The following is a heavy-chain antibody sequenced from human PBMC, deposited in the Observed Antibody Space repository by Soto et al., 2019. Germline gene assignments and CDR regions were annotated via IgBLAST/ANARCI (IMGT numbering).Heavy chain of an antibody. D-gene: IGHD3-16*02. J-gene: IGHJ4*02. CDR1: GGSISSSSYY. CDR3: ARHSPYYDYVWGSYRPYYFDY. CDR2: IYYSGST. V-gene: IGHV4-39*01. Sequence: SETQSLSCTVSGGSISSSSYYWGWIRQPPGKGLEWIGSIYYSGSTYYNPSLKSRVTISVDTSKNQFSLKLSSVTAADTAVYYCARHSPYYDYVWGSYRPYYFDYWGQGTLVTVSS.